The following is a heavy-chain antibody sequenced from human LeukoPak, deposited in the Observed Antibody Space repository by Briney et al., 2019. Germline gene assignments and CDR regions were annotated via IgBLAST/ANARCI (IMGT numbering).Heavy chain of an antibody. CDR3: ARSDIVATISEFDY. CDR2: ISSNGGNI. D-gene: IGHD5-12*01. J-gene: IGHJ4*02. CDR1: GFTFSSYA. Sequence: GGSLRLSCAASGFTFSSYAMHWVRQAPGKGLEYVSVISSNGGNIYYANSVKGRFTISRDNSKNTLYLQMGSLRPEDMAVYYCARSDIVATISEFDYWGQGTLVTVSS. V-gene: IGHV3-64*01.